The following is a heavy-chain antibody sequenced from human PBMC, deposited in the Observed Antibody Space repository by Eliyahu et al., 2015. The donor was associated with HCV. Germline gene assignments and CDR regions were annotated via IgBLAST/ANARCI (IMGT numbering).Heavy chain of an antibody. CDR1: GFSFKDAW. CDR3: TTEAIEVPTTGARVC. CDR2: IKSQRXGGTS. D-gene: IGHD6-19*01. J-gene: IGHJ4*02. V-gene: IGHV3-15*01. Sequence: EVQLVESGGGLIEPGGSLRLXCVXSGFSFKDAWXSWVRQASGKGPGWVGRIKSQRXGGTSDYADPVKGRFTISRDDSKNTLYLQLDSLNTEDSAVYYCTTEAIEVPTTGARVCWGQGTLVTVSP.